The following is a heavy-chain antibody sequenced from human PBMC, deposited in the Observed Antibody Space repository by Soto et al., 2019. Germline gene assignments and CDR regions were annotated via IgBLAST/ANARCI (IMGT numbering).Heavy chain of an antibody. CDR2: IQSGGPT. Sequence: GSLRLSCAASGFTVSSKYMSWVRQAPGKGLEWVSLIQSGGPTYYADSVKGRFTISRDTSENTVHLQMDSLRAEDTAVYYCARDVVLWDGGRCYGVPLDVWGKGTKVTVSS. D-gene: IGHD2-15*01. V-gene: IGHV3-66*01. J-gene: IGHJ6*04. CDR3: ARDVVLWDGGRCYGVPLDV. CDR1: GFTVSSKY.